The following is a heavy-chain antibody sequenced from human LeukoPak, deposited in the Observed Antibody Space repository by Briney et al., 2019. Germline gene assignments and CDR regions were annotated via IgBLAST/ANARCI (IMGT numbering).Heavy chain of an antibody. J-gene: IGHJ4*02. CDR1: GGIFSSYA. CDR3: ARDLPPYYLDY. CDR2: IIPILGIA. Sequence: SVKVSCKASGGIFSSYAISWVRQAPGQGLEWMGRIIPILGIANYAQKFQGRVTITADKSTSTAYMDLSSLGSEDTAVYYCARDLPPYYLDYWGQGTLVIVSS. V-gene: IGHV1-69*04.